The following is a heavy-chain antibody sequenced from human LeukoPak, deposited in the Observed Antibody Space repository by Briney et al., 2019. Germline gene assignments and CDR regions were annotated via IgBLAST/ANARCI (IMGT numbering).Heavy chain of an antibody. CDR3: AIYPGRGAYFDY. CDR1: GFIFSSYA. J-gene: IGHJ4*02. D-gene: IGHD1-1*01. V-gene: IGHV3-30-3*01. Sequence: GGSLRLSCAASGFIFSSYAMHWVGQAPGKGLEWVAVISYDGSNKYYADSVKGRFTISRDNSKNTLYLQMNSLRAEDTAVYYCAIYPGRGAYFDYWGQGTLVTVSS. CDR2: ISYDGSNK.